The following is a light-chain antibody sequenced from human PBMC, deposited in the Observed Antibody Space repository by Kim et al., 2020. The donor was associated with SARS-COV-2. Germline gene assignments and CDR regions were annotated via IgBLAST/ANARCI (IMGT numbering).Light chain of an antibody. CDR3: SSYSGTNILL. Sequence: QSALTQPPSAPGSPGQSVTISCTGTSSDIGRHNFVSWYQQFPGKAPKLLIYEVSKRPSGVPGRFSGAKSGNAASLTISGLQPDDEADYFCSSYSGTNILLFGGGTKVTVL. V-gene: IGLV2-8*01. J-gene: IGLJ2*01. CDR2: EVS. CDR1: SSDIGRHNF.